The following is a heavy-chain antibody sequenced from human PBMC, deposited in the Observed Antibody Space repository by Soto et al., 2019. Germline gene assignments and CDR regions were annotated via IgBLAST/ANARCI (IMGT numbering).Heavy chain of an antibody. Sequence: ASVKVSCKASGYTFTGYYMHWVRQAPGQGLEWMGWINPNSGGTNYAQKFQGWVTMTRDTSISTAYMELSRLRSDDTAVYYCARDHGSGSSRLYYYYYYGMDVWGQGTTVTV. J-gene: IGHJ6*02. CDR2: INPNSGGT. CDR1: GYTFTGYY. D-gene: IGHD3-10*01. V-gene: IGHV1-2*04. CDR3: ARDHGSGSSRLYYYYYYGMDV.